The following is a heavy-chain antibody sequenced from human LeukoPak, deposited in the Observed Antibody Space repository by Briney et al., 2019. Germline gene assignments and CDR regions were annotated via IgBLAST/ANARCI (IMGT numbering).Heavy chain of an antibody. CDR1: GGSFSGYY. CDR3: AKAVLASTDRSRWFDP. D-gene: IGHD2-15*01. CDR2: FNHSGST. J-gene: IGHJ5*02. Sequence: PSETLSLTCAVYGGSFSGYYWSWLRQPPGKGLEWIGEFNHSGSTNYNPSLKSRVTISVATSKNQCSLKQSSVTAADTAVYYCAKAVLASTDRSRWFDPWGQGTLVTVSS. V-gene: IGHV4-34*01.